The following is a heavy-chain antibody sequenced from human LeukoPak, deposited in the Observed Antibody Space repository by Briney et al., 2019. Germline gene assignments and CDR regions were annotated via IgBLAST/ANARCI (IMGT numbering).Heavy chain of an antibody. Sequence: GGSLRLSCAASGFTVSGNYMSWVRQPPGKGLEWVSVINAGGSTSYADSVKGRFTISRDYSKNTLYLQMSSLRAEDTALYYCARDGYPTGFFRFDYWGQGTLVTVSS. V-gene: IGHV3-53*01. D-gene: IGHD3-3*01. CDR3: ARDGYPTGFFRFDY. CDR1: GFTVSGNY. J-gene: IGHJ4*02. CDR2: INAGGST.